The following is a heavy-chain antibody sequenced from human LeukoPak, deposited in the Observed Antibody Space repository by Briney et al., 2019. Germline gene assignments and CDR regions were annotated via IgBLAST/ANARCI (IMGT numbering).Heavy chain of an antibody. V-gene: IGHV4-39*07. Sequence: KTGGSLRLSCAASGFTFSSYSMNWVRQPPGKGLEWIGSISYSGSTHYNPSLKSRVTISVDTSKNLFSLKLSSVTAADTAVYYCAKRGSSGSVGQDNYWGQGTLVTVSS. D-gene: IGHD1-26*01. CDR3: AKRGSSGSVGQDNY. CDR2: ISYSGST. CDR1: GFTFSSYS. J-gene: IGHJ4*02.